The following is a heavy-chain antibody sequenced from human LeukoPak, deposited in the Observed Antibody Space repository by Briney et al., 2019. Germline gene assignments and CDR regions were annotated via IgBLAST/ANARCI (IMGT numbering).Heavy chain of an antibody. V-gene: IGHV3-21*06. CDR1: GLSFSSYS. CDR3: ARLRRNTDSSGFFYYYDY. CDR2: INTVSSYI. D-gene: IGHD3-22*01. J-gene: IGHJ4*02. Sequence: KPGGSLRLSCAASGLSFSSYSFNWVRQAPGKGLEWVSSINTVSSYIYYADSLKGRFTISRDNAKNSVYLQMDSLRAEDSAVYYCARLRRNTDSSGFFYYYDYWGQGTLVTVSS.